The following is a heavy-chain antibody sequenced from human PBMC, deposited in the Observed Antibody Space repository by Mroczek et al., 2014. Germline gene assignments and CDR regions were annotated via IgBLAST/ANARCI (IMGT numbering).Heavy chain of an antibody. CDR1: GYTFTSYD. D-gene: IGHD3-22*01. J-gene: IGHJ6*03. CDR2: MNPNSGNT. V-gene: IGHV1-8*01. CDR3: ARRSSGWLDITQRSEGRYYYYYYYMDV. Sequence: SGAEVKKPGASVKVSCKASGYTFTSYDINWVRQATGQGLEWMGWMNPNSGNTGYAQKFQGRVTMTRNTSISTAYMELSSLRSEDTAVYYCARRSSGWLDITQRSEGRYYYYYYYMDVWGKGTTVTVSS.